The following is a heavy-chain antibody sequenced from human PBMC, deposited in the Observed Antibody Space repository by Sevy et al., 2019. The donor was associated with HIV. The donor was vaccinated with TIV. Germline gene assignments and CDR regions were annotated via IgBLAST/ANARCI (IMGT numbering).Heavy chain of an antibody. D-gene: IGHD2-8*01. V-gene: IGHV4-31*11. CDR3: AREAGYCSNGVCYTGWFDP. CDR1: GGSVSSDNYY. CDR2: IYHLGST. J-gene: IGHJ5*02. Sequence: SETLSLTYAVSGGSVSSDNYYWTWIRQHPGKGLEWIGYIYHLGSTSSNPSLKSRVTISVDTSKNQFSLKLRSVTAADTAVYFCAREAGYCSNGVCYTGWFDPWGQGTLVTVSS.